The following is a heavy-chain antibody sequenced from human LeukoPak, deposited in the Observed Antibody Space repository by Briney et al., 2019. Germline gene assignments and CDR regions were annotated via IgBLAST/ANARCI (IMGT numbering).Heavy chain of an antibody. Sequence: PSETLSPTCAVTGYSISSGYYWGWIRQPPGKGLEWIGSIYHSGSTYYNPSLKSRVTISVDTSKNQFSLKLSSVTAADTAVYYCAREGDYGDPLYYFDYWGQGTLVTVSS. V-gene: IGHV4-38-2*02. J-gene: IGHJ4*02. CDR1: GYSISSGYY. CDR2: IYHSGST. CDR3: AREGDYGDPLYYFDY. D-gene: IGHD4-17*01.